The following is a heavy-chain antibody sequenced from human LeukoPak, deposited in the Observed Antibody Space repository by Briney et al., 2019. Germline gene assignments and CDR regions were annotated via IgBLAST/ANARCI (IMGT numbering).Heavy chain of an antibody. CDR1: GFSFSNYA. CDR3: AKDRLEHCSGTGDY. CDR2: MSGSGGST. D-gene: IGHD2-15*01. J-gene: IGHJ4*02. V-gene: IGHV3-23*01. Sequence: GGSLRLSCAASGFSFSNYAMSWVRQAPGKGLEWVSTMSGSGGSTYYADSVKGRCTISRDNSKNTLYLQMNSLRAEDTAVYYCAKDRLEHCSGTGDYWGQGTLVTVSS.